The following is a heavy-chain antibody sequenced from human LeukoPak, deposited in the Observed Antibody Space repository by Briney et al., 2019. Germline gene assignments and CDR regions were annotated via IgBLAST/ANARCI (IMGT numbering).Heavy chain of an antibody. J-gene: IGHJ3*02. Sequence: GRPLRLSCAASGFTFDDYAMLWVRQAPGKGLEWGSGISWNSGSIGYADSVKGRFTISRDNAKTSLYLQMNSLRAEDTALYYCAKGVAATTSDAFDIWGQGTMVTVSS. V-gene: IGHV3-9*01. D-gene: IGHD2-15*01. CDR2: ISWNSGSI. CDR3: AKGVAATTSDAFDI. CDR1: GFTFDDYA.